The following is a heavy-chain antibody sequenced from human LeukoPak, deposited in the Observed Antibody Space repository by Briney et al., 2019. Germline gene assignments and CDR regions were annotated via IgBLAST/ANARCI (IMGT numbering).Heavy chain of an antibody. CDR3: AKLFIHKYGDSLNDY. CDR1: GFTFSHYW. CDR2: IKGDGSNI. D-gene: IGHD4-17*01. J-gene: IGHJ4*02. V-gene: IGHV3-74*01. Sequence: QPGGSLRLSCEASGFTFSHYWMHWVRQTPGEGLVWVSQIKGDGSNIKYVDSVKGRFTISRDNSKNTLYLQMNSLRAEDTAVYYCAKLFIHKYGDSLNDYWGQGTLVTVSS.